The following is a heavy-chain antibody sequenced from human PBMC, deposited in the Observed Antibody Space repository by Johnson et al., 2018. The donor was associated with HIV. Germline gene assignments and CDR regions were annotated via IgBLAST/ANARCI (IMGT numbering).Heavy chain of an antibody. CDR1: GFTFSSYA. CDR3: AGDGVYQLLSDAVDI. CDR2: ISYDGSNK. V-gene: IGHV3-30*04. J-gene: IGHJ3*02. Sequence: QVQLVESGGGVVQPGRSLRLSCAASGFTFSSYAMHWVRQAPGKGLEWVAVISYDGSNKYYADSVKGRFTISRDNYKDTLYLQMNSLRAEDTAVYYLAGDGVYQLLSDAVDILGQGTMVTVSS. D-gene: IGHD2-2*01.